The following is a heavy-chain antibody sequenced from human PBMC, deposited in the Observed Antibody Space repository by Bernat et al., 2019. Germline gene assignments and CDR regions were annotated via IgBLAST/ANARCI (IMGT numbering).Heavy chain of an antibody. CDR3: ARHGSLKVVAVN. Sequence: QLQLQESGPGLVKPSETLSLTCTVSGGSISSGSYYWGWIRQPPGKGLEWIGSIYYSGSTYYNASFKSQGTISIDTSKNQFSLKLSSVTAADTAVYYCARHGSLKVVAVNWGQGTLVTVSS. CDR2: IYYSGST. J-gene: IGHJ4*02. D-gene: IGHD2-15*01. CDR1: GGSISSGSYY. V-gene: IGHV4-39*01.